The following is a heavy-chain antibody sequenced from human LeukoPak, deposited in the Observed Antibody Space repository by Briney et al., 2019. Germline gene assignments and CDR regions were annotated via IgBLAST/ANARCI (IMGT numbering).Heavy chain of an antibody. Sequence: QPGGSLRLSCAASEFTFSSYSMNWVRQAPGKGLEWVANIKQDGSKKSYVDSVKGRFTISRDNSQNTLYLQMNSLRAEDTAVYYCARVVTANTNWFDPWGQGTLVTVSS. CDR3: ARVVTANTNWFDP. D-gene: IGHD2-21*02. V-gene: IGHV3-7*03. CDR2: IKQDGSKK. J-gene: IGHJ5*02. CDR1: EFTFSSYS.